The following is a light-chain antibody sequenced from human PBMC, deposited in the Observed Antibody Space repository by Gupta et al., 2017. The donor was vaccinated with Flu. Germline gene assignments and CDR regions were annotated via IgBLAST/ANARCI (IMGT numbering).Light chain of an antibody. J-gene: IGLJ1*01. CDR1: SSNIGAGSD. CDR3: QSYDSSLRGYV. V-gene: IGLV1-40*01. Sequence: QSVLTQPPSVSGAPGQRVTISCTGSSSNIGAGSDVHWYQQLPGTAPKLLIYDNNYRPSGVPDRFSASKSATSASLVIAGLQAEDEADYYCQSYDSSLRGYVFGTGTEVTVL. CDR2: DNN.